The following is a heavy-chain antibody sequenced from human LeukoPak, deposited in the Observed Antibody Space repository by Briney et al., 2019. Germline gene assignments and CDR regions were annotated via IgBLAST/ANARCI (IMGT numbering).Heavy chain of an antibody. J-gene: IGHJ4*02. CDR3: AKAVFGDYVWDY. V-gene: IGHV3-23*01. Sequence: GSLRLSCAASGFTFSSYAMSWVRQAPGKGLEWVSAISGSGGSTYYADSVKGRFTISRDNSKNTLYLQMNSLRAEDTAVYYCAKAVFGDYVWDYWGQGTLVTVSS. CDR1: GFTFSSYA. CDR2: ISGSGGST. D-gene: IGHD3-16*01.